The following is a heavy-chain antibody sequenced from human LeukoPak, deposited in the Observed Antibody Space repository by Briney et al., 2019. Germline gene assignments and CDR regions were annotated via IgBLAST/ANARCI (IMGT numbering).Heavy chain of an antibody. J-gene: IGHJ3*02. CDR2: IYDSGSA. CDR3: ARGQSDAFDI. CDR1: GGSIGSGDYY. Sequence: PSETLSLTCTVSGGSIGSGDYYCSWIRQPPGKGLEWIGYIYDSGSAYYNPSLKSRVTISVDTSKNQLSLKLSCVTAADTAVYYCARGQSDAFDIWGQGTMVTVSS. V-gene: IGHV4-30-4*01.